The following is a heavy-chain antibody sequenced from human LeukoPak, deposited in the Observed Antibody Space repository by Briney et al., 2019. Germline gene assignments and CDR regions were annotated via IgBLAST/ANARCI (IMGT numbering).Heavy chain of an antibody. CDR3: AKKEYYDFWSGYGAEYFQH. CDR1: GFTFSDYY. D-gene: IGHD3-3*01. CDR2: ISSSGSTI. J-gene: IGHJ1*01. V-gene: IGHV3-11*01. Sequence: PGGSLRLSCAASGFTFSDYYMSWIRQAPGKGLEWVSYISSSGSTIYYADSVKGRFTISRDNAKNSLYLQMNSLRAEDTAVYYCAKKEYYDFWSGYGAEYFQHWGQGTLVTVSS.